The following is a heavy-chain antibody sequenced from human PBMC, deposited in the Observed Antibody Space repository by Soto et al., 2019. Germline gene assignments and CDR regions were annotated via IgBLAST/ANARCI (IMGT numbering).Heavy chain of an antibody. V-gene: IGHV3-66*01. CDR3: ATAKLLLPWLFNY. J-gene: IGHJ4*02. D-gene: IGHD2-15*01. CDR2: IHSGGST. Sequence: GGSLRLSCAASGVTVSSNYMTWVRQAPGKGLEWVSVIHSGGSTNYADSVKGRFTISRDDSKSTLFLQMNSLRAEDTAVYYCATAKLLLPWLFNYWGQGTLVTVSS. CDR1: GVTVSSNY.